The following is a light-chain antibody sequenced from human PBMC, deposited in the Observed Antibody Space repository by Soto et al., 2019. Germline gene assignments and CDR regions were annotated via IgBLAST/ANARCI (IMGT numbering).Light chain of an antibody. CDR1: QNVGSH. CDR2: GAS. Sequence: EILMTQSPATLSVSPGERATLSCRASQNVGSHVAWYQQKPGQAPRLFIYGASTRATGIPARFSGSGSGTEFTLTISSLQSEDFGIYYYEEYYNWPPLTFGGGTKVEIQ. J-gene: IGKJ4*01. CDR3: EEYYNWPPLT. V-gene: IGKV3-15*01.